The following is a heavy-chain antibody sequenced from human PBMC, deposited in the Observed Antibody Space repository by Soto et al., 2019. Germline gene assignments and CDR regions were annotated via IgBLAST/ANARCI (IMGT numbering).Heavy chain of an antibody. J-gene: IGHJ4*02. V-gene: IGHV4-61*01. CDR3: ARKRIDSSGWYYFDY. Sequence: SETLSLTCTVSVGSVSSGSYYWSWILQPPGNGLEWIGYIYYSGSTNYNPSLKSRVTISVDTSKNQFSLKLSSVTAADTAVYYCARKRIDSSGWYYFDYWGQGTLVTVSS. CDR2: IYYSGST. CDR1: VGSVSSGSYY. D-gene: IGHD6-19*01.